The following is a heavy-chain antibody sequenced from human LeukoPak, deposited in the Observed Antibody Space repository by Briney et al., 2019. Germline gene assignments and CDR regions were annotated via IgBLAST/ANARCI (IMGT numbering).Heavy chain of an antibody. Sequence: GGSLRLSCAASGFTYSSYSMNWVRQAPGKGLELVSSISSSSSYIYYADSVKGRFTISRDNAKNSLYLQMNSLRAEDTAVYYCARENTPPAAGTVPFDYWGQGTLVTVSS. CDR3: ARENTPPAAGTVPFDY. J-gene: IGHJ4*02. V-gene: IGHV3-21*01. CDR2: ISSSSSYI. D-gene: IGHD1/OR15-1a*01. CDR1: GFTYSSYS.